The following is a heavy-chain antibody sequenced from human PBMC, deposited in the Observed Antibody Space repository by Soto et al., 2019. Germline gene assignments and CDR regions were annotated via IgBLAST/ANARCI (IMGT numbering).Heavy chain of an antibody. J-gene: IGHJ6*02. V-gene: IGHV1-69*13. D-gene: IGHD3-3*01. CDR3: ANPIFGDPGADYYYYYGMDV. CDR1: GGTFSSYA. CDR2: IIPIFGTA. Sequence: ASVKVSCKASGGTFSSYAISWVRQAPGQGLEWMGGIIPIFGTANYAQKFQGRVTITADESASTAYMELSSLRSEDTAVYYCANPIFGDPGADYYYYYGMDVWGQGTTVTVSS.